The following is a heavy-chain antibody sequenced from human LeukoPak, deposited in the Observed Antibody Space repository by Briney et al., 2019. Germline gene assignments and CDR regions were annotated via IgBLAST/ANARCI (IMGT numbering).Heavy chain of an antibody. V-gene: IGHV4-59*01. CDR2: IYHTGDT. CDR1: GGSTSGDY. CDR3: ARGGASSRYFDY. D-gene: IGHD6-6*01. Sequence: SETLSLTCTVSGGSTSGDYWSWIRQPPGKGLEWIAFIYHTGDTNYSPSLKSRVTISIDTSKNEFSLKLNSVSAADTAVYYCARGGASSRYFDYWGQGSLVTVSS. J-gene: IGHJ4*02.